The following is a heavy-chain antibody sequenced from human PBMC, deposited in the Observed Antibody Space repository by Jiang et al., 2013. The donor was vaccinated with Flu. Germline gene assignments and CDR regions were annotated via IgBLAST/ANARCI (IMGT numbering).Heavy chain of an antibody. Sequence: KPTQTLTLTCSFSGFSLSTSGVGVGWIRQPPGKALEWLAFIFWDDDLRYSPKSLKDRLTITKDTSKNQVVLTMTNMGPVDTATYYCAHRPSGNYDYFWGSWGFDYWGPGNPGHRLV. CDR3: AHRPSGNYDYFWGSWGFDY. D-gene: IGHD3-16*01. CDR2: IFWDDDL. CDR1: GFSLSTSGVG. J-gene: IGHJ4*02. V-gene: IGHV2-5*02.